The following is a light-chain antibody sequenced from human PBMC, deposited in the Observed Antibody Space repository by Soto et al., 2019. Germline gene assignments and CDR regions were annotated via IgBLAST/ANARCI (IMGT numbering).Light chain of an antibody. Sequence: DIQMTQSPSTLSGSVGDRVTITCRASQTISSWLAWYQQKPEKAPKLLIYDASTLETGVPSRFSGSGSGTDFTFTISGLQPEDIATYYCQQYDNLPLTFGGGTKVDIK. CDR1: QTISSW. CDR3: QQYDNLPLT. V-gene: IGKV1-33*01. J-gene: IGKJ4*01. CDR2: DAS.